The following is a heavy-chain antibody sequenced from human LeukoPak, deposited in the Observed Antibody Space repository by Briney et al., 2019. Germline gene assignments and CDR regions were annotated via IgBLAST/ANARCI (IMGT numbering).Heavy chain of an antibody. CDR3: ARDGSRVAGTPHFDY. Sequence: GGSLRLSCAASGFTVSSNYMSWVRQAPGKGLEWVSIIYSGGSTYYADSVKGRFTISRDNAKNSLYLQMNSLRAEDTAVYYCARDGSRVAGTPHFDYWGQGTLVTVSS. J-gene: IGHJ4*02. CDR2: IYSGGST. V-gene: IGHV3-53*01. CDR1: GFTVSSNY. D-gene: IGHD6-19*01.